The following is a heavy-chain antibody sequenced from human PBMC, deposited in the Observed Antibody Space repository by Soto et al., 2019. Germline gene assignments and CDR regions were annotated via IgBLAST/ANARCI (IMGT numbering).Heavy chain of an antibody. J-gene: IGHJ4*02. D-gene: IGHD4-17*01. V-gene: IGHV1-3*01. CDR1: GYTFTSYA. Sequence: ASLKVSCKASGYTFTSYAMHWLRQAPGQRLEWMGWINAGNGNTKYSQKFQGRVTISRDTWGSTAYMEMSSLRSDDTAVYYCARDDPPTHYWGQGTLVTVSS. CDR3: ARDDPPTHY. CDR2: INAGNGNT.